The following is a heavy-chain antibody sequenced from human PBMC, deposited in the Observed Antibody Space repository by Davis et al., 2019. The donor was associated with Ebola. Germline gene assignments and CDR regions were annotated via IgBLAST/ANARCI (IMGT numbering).Heavy chain of an antibody. J-gene: IGHJ4*02. CDR2: IKQDGGET. CDR1: RFIFSNYW. D-gene: IGHD2-2*02. CDR3: ARIDNTLGCAN. V-gene: IGHV3-7*03. Sequence: GESLKISCAASRFIFSNYWMSWVRQAPGKGPEWVAIIKQDGGETYYVDSVKGRFTISRDNAKNSLFLQMNSLRAEDTALYYCARIDNTLGCANWGQGTLVTVSS.